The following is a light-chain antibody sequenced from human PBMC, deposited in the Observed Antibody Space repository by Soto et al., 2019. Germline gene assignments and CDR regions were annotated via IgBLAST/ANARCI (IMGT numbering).Light chain of an antibody. J-gene: IGKJ2*01. CDR1: QSVGSN. V-gene: IGKV3-15*01. CDR2: GAS. Sequence: EIVMTQSPATLSVSPGERATLSCRAAQSVGSNLAWYQQKPGQAPRLLIYGASPRATGIPVRFSGSGSGTEFTLTISSLQSEDFVVYYCQQYNDWPYTFGQGTKLEIK. CDR3: QQYNDWPYT.